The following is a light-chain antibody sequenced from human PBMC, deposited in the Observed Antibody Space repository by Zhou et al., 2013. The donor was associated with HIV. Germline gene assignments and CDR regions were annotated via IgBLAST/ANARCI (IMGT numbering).Light chain of an antibody. CDR3: HQYYSAPWT. Sequence: DIVMTQSPDSLAVSLGERATINCKSSQGVLYSSNNKNYLAWYQQKPGQLPKLLIYWASTRESGVPDRFSGSGSGTDFTLTISSLQAEDVAVYFCHQYYSAPWTFGQGTKVEIK. CDR1: QGVLYSSNNKNY. CDR2: WAS. J-gene: IGKJ1*01. V-gene: IGKV4-1*01.